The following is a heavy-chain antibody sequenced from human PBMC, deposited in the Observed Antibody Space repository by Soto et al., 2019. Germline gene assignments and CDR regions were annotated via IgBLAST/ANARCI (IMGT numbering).Heavy chain of an antibody. V-gene: IGHV4-34*01. CDR3: ARVGSVDRGYYYYMDV. J-gene: IGHJ6*03. CDR2: INHSGST. CDR1: GGSFSGYY. Sequence: SETLSLTCAVYGGSFSGYYWSWIRQPPGKGLEWIGEINHSGSTNYNPSLKSRVTISVDTSKNQFSLKLSSVTAADTAVYYCARVGSVDRGYYYYMDVWGKGTTVTVSS. D-gene: IGHD3-10*01.